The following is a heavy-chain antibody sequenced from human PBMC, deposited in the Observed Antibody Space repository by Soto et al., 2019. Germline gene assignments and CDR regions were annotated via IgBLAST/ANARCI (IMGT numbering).Heavy chain of an antibody. D-gene: IGHD3-3*01. J-gene: IGHJ6*02. CDR3: ASDKSSHSGWPVFGDV. CDR1: GYTFTSYG. Sequence: ASVKVSCKASGYTFTSYGISWVRQAPGQGLEWMGWISAYNGNTNYAQKLQGRVTMTTDTSTSTAYMELRSLRSDDTAVYYCASDKSSHSGWPVFGDVWGQGTTVTVS. V-gene: IGHV1-18*01. CDR2: ISAYNGNT.